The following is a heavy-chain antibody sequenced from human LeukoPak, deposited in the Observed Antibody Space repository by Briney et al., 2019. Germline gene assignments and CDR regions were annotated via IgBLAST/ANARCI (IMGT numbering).Heavy chain of an antibody. CDR2: ISSSSSYI. V-gene: IGHV3-21*01. J-gene: IGHJ4*02. D-gene: IGHD3-22*01. CDR1: GFTFSSYS. CDR3: ARDFGYYDSSGYYGENFDY. Sequence: GGSLRLSCAASGFTFSSYSMNWVRQAPGKGLEWVSSISSSSSYIYYADSVKGRFTISRDNAKNSLYLQMNSLRAEDTAVYYCARDFGYYDSSGYYGENFDYRGQGTLVTVSS.